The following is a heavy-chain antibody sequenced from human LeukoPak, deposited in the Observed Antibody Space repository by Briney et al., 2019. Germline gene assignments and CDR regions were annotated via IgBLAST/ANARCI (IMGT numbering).Heavy chain of an antibody. D-gene: IGHD3-10*01. CDR2: ISGSGGST. Sequence: PGGSLRLFCAVSGFTFSSYAMSWVRQAPGKGLEWVSAISGSGGSTYYADSVKGRFTISRDNSENTLYLQMNSLRAEDTAVYYCAKRYYYASGSYYQEYYFDYWGQGTLVTVSS. CDR1: GFTFSSYA. V-gene: IGHV3-23*01. J-gene: IGHJ4*02. CDR3: AKRYYYASGSYYQEYYFDY.